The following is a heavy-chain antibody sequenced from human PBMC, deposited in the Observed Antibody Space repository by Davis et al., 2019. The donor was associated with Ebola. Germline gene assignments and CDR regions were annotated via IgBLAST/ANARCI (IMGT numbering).Heavy chain of an antibody. J-gene: IGHJ4*02. CDR1: GLTFTDSA. Sequence: GESLKISCVASGLTFTDSAIHWVRQAPGKGLKWVGRVRSKANFYETSYGASVRGRFIISRDDSKKMAYLQMNSLQTGDTAIYYCTVRFDYWGRGTLVTVSS. CDR3: TVRFDY. CDR2: VRSKANFYET. V-gene: IGHV3-73*01.